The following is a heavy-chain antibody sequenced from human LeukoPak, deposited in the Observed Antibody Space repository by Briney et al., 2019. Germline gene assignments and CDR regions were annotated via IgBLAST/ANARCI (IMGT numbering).Heavy chain of an antibody. CDR2: INPNSGGT. CDR1: GYTFSGYY. J-gene: IGHJ4*02. Sequence: GASVKVSCKTSGYTFSGYYMHWVRQAPGQGLEWMGWINPNSGGTNYAQKFQGRVTMTRDTSISTAYMELSRLRSDDTAVYYCASDSYGYGGIDYWGQGTLVTVSS. CDR3: ASDSYGYGGIDY. D-gene: IGHD5-18*01. V-gene: IGHV1-2*02.